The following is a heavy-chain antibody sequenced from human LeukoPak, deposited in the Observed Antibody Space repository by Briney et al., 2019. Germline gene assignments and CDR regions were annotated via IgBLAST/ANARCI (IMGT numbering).Heavy chain of an antibody. CDR2: RSIYNGNT. V-gene: IGHV1-18*01. CDR1: GYDLINYG. J-gene: IGHJ4*02. CDR3: ARGGPFPSGSSSREYYLDY. D-gene: IGHD6-6*01. Sequence: ASVKVSCKASGYDLINYGISWVRQAPGQGLEWMGWRSIYNGNTDYKLQGRVTMTTDTSTSTAYMEVRSLRSDDTAVYYCARGGPFPSGSSSREYYLDYWGQGTLVTVSS.